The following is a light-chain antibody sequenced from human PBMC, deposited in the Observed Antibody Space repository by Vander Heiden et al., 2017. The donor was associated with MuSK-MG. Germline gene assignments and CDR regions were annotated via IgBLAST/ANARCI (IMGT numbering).Light chain of an antibody. J-gene: IGLJ2*01. CDR1: SSNIGAGYD. Sequence: QSVLTQPPSVSGAPGQRVTISCTGRSSNIGAGYDVHWYQQLPGTAPNLLIFGNSNRPSGVPDRFSGSKSGTSASLAITGLQAEDEADYYCQYYDSSLSGSYVVFGGGTKLTVL. CDR2: GNS. V-gene: IGLV1-40*01. CDR3: QYYDSSLSGSYVV.